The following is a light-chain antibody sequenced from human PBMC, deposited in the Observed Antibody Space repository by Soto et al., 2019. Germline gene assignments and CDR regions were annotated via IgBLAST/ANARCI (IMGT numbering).Light chain of an antibody. CDR2: AAS. CDR1: QSISSY. J-gene: IGKJ5*01. Sequence: DIQMTQSPSSLSASVGDRVTITCRASQSISSYLNWYQQKPGKAPNLLIYAASSLQSGVPSRFSGSGSGTDFTLTISSLQPEDFATYYCQQLHSYPITFGQGTRLEI. CDR3: QQLHSYPIT. V-gene: IGKV1-39*01.